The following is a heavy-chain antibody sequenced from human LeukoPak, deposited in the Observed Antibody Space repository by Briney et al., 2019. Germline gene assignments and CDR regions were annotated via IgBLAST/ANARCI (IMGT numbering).Heavy chain of an antibody. CDR3: GKDHFDSADRVYYFDY. V-gene: IGHV3-30*18. D-gene: IGHD6-13*01. Sequence: GRSLRLSCAASGFTFSSYGMQWVRQAPGKGLEWVAAISYVGSYTYYADSVKGRFTISRDNSKNSLYLQMNSLRAEGTGVYYCGKDHFDSADRVYYFDYWGQGTLVTVSS. CDR1: GFTFSSYG. J-gene: IGHJ4*02. CDR2: ISYVGSYT.